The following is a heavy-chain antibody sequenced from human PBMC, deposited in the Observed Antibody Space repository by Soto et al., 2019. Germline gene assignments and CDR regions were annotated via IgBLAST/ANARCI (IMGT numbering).Heavy chain of an antibody. Sequence: SETLSLTCTVSGGSISSYYWSWIRQPPGKGLEWIGYIYYSGSTNYNPSLKSRVTISVDTSKNQFSLKLSSVTAADTAVYYCAREYCSGGSCYEVAYFDYCGQGTLVTVSS. CDR3: AREYCSGGSCYEVAYFDY. V-gene: IGHV4-59*01. CDR1: GGSISSYY. CDR2: IYYSGST. D-gene: IGHD2-15*01. J-gene: IGHJ4*02.